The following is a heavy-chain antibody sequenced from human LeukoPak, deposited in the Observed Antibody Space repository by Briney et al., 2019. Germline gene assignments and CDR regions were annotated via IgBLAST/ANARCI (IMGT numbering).Heavy chain of an antibody. CDR2: INPSGGST. CDR1: GYTFTGYY. V-gene: IGHV1-46*01. Sequence: GASVKVSCKASGYTFTGYYMHWVRQAPGQGLEWMGIINPSGGSTSYAQKFQGRVTMTRDTSTSTVYMELSSLRSEDTAVYYCARGRYSSSWKYNWFDPWGQGTLVTVSS. CDR3: ARGRYSSSWKYNWFDP. D-gene: IGHD6-13*01. J-gene: IGHJ5*02.